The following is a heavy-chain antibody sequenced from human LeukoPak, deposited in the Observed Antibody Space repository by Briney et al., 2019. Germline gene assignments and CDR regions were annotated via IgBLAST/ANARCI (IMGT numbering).Heavy chain of an antibody. D-gene: IGHD6-13*01. V-gene: IGHV3-11*04. J-gene: IGHJ2*01. CDR1: GFTFSDYY. Sequence: PGGSLRLSCAASGFTFSDYYMSWIRQAPGKGLEWVSYISSSGSTIYYADSVKGRFTISRDNAKNSLYLQMNSLRAEDTAVYYCARDYRYSSSEDWYFDLWGRGTLVTVSS. CDR3: ARDYRYSSSEDWYFDL. CDR2: ISSSGSTI.